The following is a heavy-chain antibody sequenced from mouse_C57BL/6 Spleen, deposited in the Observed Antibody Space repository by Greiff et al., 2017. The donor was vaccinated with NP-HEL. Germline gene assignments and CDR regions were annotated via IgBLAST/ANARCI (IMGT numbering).Heavy chain of an antibody. J-gene: IGHJ2*01. D-gene: IGHD3-1*01. V-gene: IGHV14-4*01. Sequence: VQLQQSGAELVRPGASVKLSCTASGFNIKDDYMHWVKQRPEQGLEWIGWIDPENGDTEYASKFQGKATITADTSSNTAYLQLSSLTSEDTAVYYCTRVGLLDYFDYWGQGTTLTVSS. CDR3: TRVGLLDYFDY. CDR1: GFNIKDDY. CDR2: IDPENGDT.